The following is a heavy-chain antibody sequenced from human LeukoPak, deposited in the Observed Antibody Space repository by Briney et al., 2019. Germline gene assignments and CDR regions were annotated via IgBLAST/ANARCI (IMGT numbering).Heavy chain of an antibody. CDR1: GFTFGSYG. Sequence: PGGSLRLSCAASGFTFGSYGMHWVRQAPGKGLEWVAVISYDGSNKYYADSVKGRFTISRDNSKNTLYLQMNSLRAEDTAVYYCASLPVSSPFDYWGQGTLATVSS. CDR2: ISYDGSNK. CDR3: ASLPVSSPFDY. J-gene: IGHJ4*02. D-gene: IGHD6-6*01. V-gene: IGHV3-30*03.